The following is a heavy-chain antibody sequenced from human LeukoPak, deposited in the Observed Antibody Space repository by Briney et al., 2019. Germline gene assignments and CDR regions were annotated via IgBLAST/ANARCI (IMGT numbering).Heavy chain of an antibody. CDR3: AKAPIAVAGRLDY. Sequence: PGRSLRLSCAASGFTFSSYAMHWVRQAPGKGLEWVAVISYDGSNKYYADSVKGRFTISRDNSKNTLYLQMNSLRAEDTAVYYCAKAPIAVAGRLDYWGQGTLVTVSS. D-gene: IGHD6-19*01. V-gene: IGHV3-30-3*01. CDR2: ISYDGSNK. J-gene: IGHJ4*02. CDR1: GFTFSSYA.